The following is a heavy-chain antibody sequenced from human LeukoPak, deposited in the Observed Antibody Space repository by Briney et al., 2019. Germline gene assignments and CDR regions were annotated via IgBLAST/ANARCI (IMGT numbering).Heavy chain of an antibody. CDR3: AKAASSSWPSYYYGMDV. CDR1: GFIFSSYS. J-gene: IGHJ6*02. Sequence: GGSLRLSCAASGFIFSSYSMSWVRQAPGKGLEWVSVITGSGGNTYYADSMKGRFTISKDNSKNTVYLQMSSLRVDDTAVYYCAKAASSSWPSYYYGMDVWGQGTTVTVSS. D-gene: IGHD6-13*01. CDR2: ITGSGGNT. V-gene: IGHV3-23*01.